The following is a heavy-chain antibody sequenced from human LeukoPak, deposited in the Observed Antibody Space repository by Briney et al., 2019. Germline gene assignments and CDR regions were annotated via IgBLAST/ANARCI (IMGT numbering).Heavy chain of an antibody. V-gene: IGHV4-59*08. CDR1: GGSISSYN. CDR2: IYYSGST. D-gene: IGHD2-21*01. CDR3: GRCAWAPGIPDT. Sequence: SETLSLTCAVSGGSISSYNSNWIRQPPGKGLEWIGNIYYSGSTNYNPSLKSRVTISVDTSRNQFSLKLSSVTAADTAVYFCGRCAWAPGIPDTCGQGTLVTVSS. J-gene: IGHJ5*02.